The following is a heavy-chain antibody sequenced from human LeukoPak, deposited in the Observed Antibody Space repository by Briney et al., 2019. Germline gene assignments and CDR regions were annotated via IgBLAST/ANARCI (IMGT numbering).Heavy chain of an antibody. Sequence: GASVKVSCKASGYTFTSYGISWVRQAPGQGLEWMGWVSAYNGNTNYAQKLQGRVTMTTDTSTSTAYMELRSLRSDDTAVYYCARGGKTYYYDSSGYYAFDYWGQGTLVTVSS. CDR2: VSAYNGNT. CDR3: ARGGKTYYYDSSGYYAFDY. CDR1: GYTFTSYG. V-gene: IGHV1-18*01. D-gene: IGHD3-22*01. J-gene: IGHJ4*02.